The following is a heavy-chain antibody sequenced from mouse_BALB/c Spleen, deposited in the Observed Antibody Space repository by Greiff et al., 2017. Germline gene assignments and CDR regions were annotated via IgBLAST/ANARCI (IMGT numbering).Heavy chain of an antibody. CDR1: GYTFTSYW. Sequence: QVQLQQPGAELVKPGASVKLSCKASGYTFTSYWMHWVKQRPGQGLEWIGEINPSNGRTNYNEKFKSKATLTVDKSSSTAYMQLSSLTSEDSAVYYCARHPYAMDDWGQGTSVTVSS. J-gene: IGHJ4*01. CDR3: ARHPYAMDD. V-gene: IGHV1S81*02. CDR2: INPSNGRT.